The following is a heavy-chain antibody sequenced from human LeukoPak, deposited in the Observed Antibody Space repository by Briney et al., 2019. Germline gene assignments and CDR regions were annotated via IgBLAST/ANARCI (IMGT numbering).Heavy chain of an antibody. J-gene: IGHJ4*02. CDR1: GGPFSGYY. D-gene: IGHD3-22*01. CDR2: INHSGST. Sequence: SETLSLTCAVYGGPFSGYYWSWIRQPPGKGLEWIGEINHSGSTNYNPSLKSRVTISVDTSKNQFSLKLSSVTAADTAVYYCARAGDSSGYYRIDYWGQGTLVTVSS. V-gene: IGHV4-34*01. CDR3: ARAGDSSGYYRIDY.